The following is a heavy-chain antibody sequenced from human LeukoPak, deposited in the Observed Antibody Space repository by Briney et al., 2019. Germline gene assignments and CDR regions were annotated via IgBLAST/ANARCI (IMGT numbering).Heavy chain of an antibody. CDR2: ISYDGSNK. CDR3: VWGFDY. Sequence: PGRSLRLSCAASGFTFSSYGMHWVRQAPGKGLEWVALISYDGSNKYYADSVKGRFTISRDNSKNTLYLQMNSLRAEDTAVYYCVWGFDYWGQGTLVTVSS. J-gene: IGHJ4*02. D-gene: IGHD7-27*01. CDR1: GFTFSSYG. V-gene: IGHV3-30*03.